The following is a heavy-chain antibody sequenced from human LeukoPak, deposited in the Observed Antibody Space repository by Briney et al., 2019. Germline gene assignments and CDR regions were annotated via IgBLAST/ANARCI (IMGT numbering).Heavy chain of an antibody. D-gene: IGHD3-9*01. CDR2: INPTGGST. Sequence: GASVKVSCKASGYTFTSYYMHWVRQAPGQGLEWMGLINPTGGSTGYAQKFHGRVTITRDMSTSTDYMELSSLRSEDTAIYYCARGHVLRYFDWLYRHTTLTAFDAFDIWGQGTMVTVSS. CDR3: ARGHVLRYFDWLYRHTTLTAFDAFDI. CDR1: GYTFTSYY. J-gene: IGHJ3*02. V-gene: IGHV1-46*01.